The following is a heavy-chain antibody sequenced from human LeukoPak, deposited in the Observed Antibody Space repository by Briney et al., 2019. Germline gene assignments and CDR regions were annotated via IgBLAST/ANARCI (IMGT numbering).Heavy chain of an antibody. V-gene: IGHV4-30-2*01. J-gene: IGHJ3*02. Sequence: SQTLSLTCTVSGGSISSGGYYWSWIRQPPGKGLEWIGYIYHSGSTYYNPSLKSRVTISVDRSKNQFSLKLSSVTAADTAVYYCARVEGVVPARGGLLYTFDIWGQGTMVTVSS. CDR1: GGSISSGGYY. CDR2: IYHSGST. CDR3: ARVEGVVPARGGLLYTFDI. D-gene: IGHD2-2*01.